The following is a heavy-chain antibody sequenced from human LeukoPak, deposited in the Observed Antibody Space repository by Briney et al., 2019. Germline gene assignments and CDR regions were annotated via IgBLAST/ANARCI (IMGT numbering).Heavy chain of an antibody. J-gene: IGHJ1*01. V-gene: IGHV3-21*03. D-gene: IGHD2-2*01. Sequence: PGGSLRLSCAASGFTFSSYSMNWVRQAPGKGLEWVSSISSSSSYIYYADSVKGRFTISRDNAKNSLYLQMNGLKTEDTAVYYCTRDLSRGHSGYCSSTSCYLGYFQHWGQGTLVTVSS. CDR2: ISSSSSYI. CDR3: TRDLSRGHSGYCSSTSCYLGYFQH. CDR1: GFTFSSYS.